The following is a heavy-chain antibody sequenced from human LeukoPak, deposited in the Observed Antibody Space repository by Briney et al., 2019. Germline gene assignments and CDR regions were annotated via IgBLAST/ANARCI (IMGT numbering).Heavy chain of an antibody. J-gene: IGHJ5*02. V-gene: IGHV1-18*01. D-gene: IGHD3-10*01. CDR1: GGTFSSYA. CDR3: ARARAITMVRGVIPPWFDP. CDR2: ISAYNGNT. Sequence: GASVKVSCKASGGTFSSYAISWVRQAPGQGLEWMGWISAYNGNTNYAQKLQGRVTMTTDTSTSTAYMELRSLRSDDTAVYYCARARAITMVRGVIPPWFDPWGQGTLVTVSP.